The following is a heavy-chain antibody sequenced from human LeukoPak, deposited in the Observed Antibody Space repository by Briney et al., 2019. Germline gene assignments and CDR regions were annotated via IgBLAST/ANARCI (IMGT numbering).Heavy chain of an antibody. CDR2: INPNSGGT. J-gene: IGHJ2*01. Sequence: ASVKVSCKASGYTFTGYYMHWVRQAPGQGLEWMGWINPNSGGTNYAQKFQGRVTMTRDTSISTAYMELSSLRSEDTAVYYCARGPAYCSSTSCYLRYFDLWGRGTLVTVSS. CDR1: GYTFTGYY. CDR3: ARGPAYCSSTSCYLRYFDL. V-gene: IGHV1-2*02. D-gene: IGHD2-2*01.